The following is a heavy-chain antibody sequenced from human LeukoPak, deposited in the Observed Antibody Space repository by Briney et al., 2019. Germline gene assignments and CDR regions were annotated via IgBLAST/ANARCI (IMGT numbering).Heavy chain of an antibody. J-gene: IGHJ4*02. Sequence: GGSLSLSCAASGFTVSSKYMSWVRQAPGKGLEWVSVTYNGGSTNYADSVKGRFTISRDNSKNTLDLQMNSLRAEDTAVYFCARASQWLAFDYWGQGTLVTVSS. CDR3: ARASQWLAFDY. D-gene: IGHD6-19*01. CDR2: TYNGGST. V-gene: IGHV3-66*01. CDR1: GFTVSSKY.